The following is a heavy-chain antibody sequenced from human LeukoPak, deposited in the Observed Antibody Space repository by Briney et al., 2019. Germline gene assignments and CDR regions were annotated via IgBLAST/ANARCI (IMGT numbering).Heavy chain of an antibody. D-gene: IGHD3-10*01. J-gene: IGHJ4*02. V-gene: IGHV3-48*02. CDR1: GFTFSSYN. Sequence: GGSLRLSCAASGFTFSSYNMNWVRQAPGKGLEWVSYISSSSETIFYADSVKGRFTISRDNAKNSLYLQMNSLRDEDTAVYYCARGFEGGSLCIDYWGQGTLVTVSS. CDR3: ARGFEGGSLCIDY. CDR2: ISSSSETI.